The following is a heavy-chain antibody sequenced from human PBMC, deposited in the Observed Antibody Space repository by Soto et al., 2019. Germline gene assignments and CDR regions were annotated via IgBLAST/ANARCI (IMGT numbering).Heavy chain of an antibody. CDR1: GLSLSTTRTC. J-gene: IGHJ6*02. Sequence: SGPTLVNPTQTLTLTCNVSGLSLSTTRTCVSWIRQPPGKALEWLALIDWDDDKDYSTSLKTRLTISRDTTKNLVVLTMTNRDPMDTATYFCARQIAVPGHPYHDYYGMDVWGQGT. CDR2: IDWDDDK. CDR3: ARQIAVPGHPYHDYYGMDV. V-gene: IGHV2-70*01. D-gene: IGHD6-19*01.